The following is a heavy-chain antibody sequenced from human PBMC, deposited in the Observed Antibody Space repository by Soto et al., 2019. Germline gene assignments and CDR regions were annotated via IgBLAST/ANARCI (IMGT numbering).Heavy chain of an antibody. CDR2: ISAYNGNT. CDR1: GYTFTSYG. Sequence: GASVKVSCKASGYTFTSYGISWVRQAPGQGLEWMGWISAYNGNTNYAQKLQGRVTMTTDTSTSTAYMELRSLRSDDTAVYYCARDEMVVVTAILDYWGQGTLVTVSS. D-gene: IGHD2-21*02. CDR3: ARDEMVVVTAILDY. J-gene: IGHJ4*02. V-gene: IGHV1-18*04.